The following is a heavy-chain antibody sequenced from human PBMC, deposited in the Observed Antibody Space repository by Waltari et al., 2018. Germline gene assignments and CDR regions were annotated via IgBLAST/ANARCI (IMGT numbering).Heavy chain of an antibody. CDR1: GGSISSSNW. D-gene: IGHD6-13*01. CDR2: IYHSGST. V-gene: IGHV4-4*02. Sequence: QVQLQESGPGLVKPSGTLSLTCAVSGGSISSSNWWSWVRQPPGKGLEWIGEIYHSGSTNYNPSLKSRVTIAVDKSKNQFSLKLSSVTAADTAVYYCAREGQQLVRGRTYWFDPWGQGTLVTVSS. CDR3: AREGQQLVRGRTYWFDP. J-gene: IGHJ5*02.